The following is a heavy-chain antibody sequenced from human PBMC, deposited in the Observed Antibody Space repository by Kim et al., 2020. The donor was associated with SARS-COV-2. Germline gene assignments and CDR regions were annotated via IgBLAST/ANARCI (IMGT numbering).Heavy chain of an antibody. J-gene: IGHJ4*02. D-gene: IGHD6-19*01. CDR2: ISSSSIYI. Sequence: GGSLRLSCAASGFTFSSYIMNWVRQAPGKGLEWVSSISSSSIYIYYADSVKGRFTISRDNAKNSLYLQMNSLRAEDTAVYYCARGSARLGFDYWGQGTLVTVSS. V-gene: IGHV3-21*01. CDR3: ARGSARLGFDY. CDR1: GFTFSSYI.